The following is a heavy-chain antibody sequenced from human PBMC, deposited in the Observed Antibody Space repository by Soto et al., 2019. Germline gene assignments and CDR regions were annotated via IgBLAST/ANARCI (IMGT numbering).Heavy chain of an antibody. CDR2: INPSGGST. D-gene: IGHD6-13*01. Sequence: QVQLVQSGAEVKKPGASVKVSCKASGYTFTSYYMHWVRQAPGQGLEWMGIINPSGGSTSYAQKFQGRVTMTRDTSTSTVYMELSSLRSEDTAVYYCARDRKAYGSSWPLGPSADYWGQGTLVTVSS. J-gene: IGHJ4*02. V-gene: IGHV1-46*03. CDR1: GYTFTSYY. CDR3: ARDRKAYGSSWPLGPSADY.